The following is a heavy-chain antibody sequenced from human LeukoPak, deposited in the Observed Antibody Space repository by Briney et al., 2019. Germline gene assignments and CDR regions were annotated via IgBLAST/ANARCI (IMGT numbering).Heavy chain of an antibody. CDR2: INHSGST. J-gene: IGHJ4*02. D-gene: IGHD4-17*01. CDR3: AGGEVPMTTVTTAFDY. Sequence: PSETLSLTCAVYGGSFSGYYWTWIRQPPGKGLEWIAEINHSGSTNYNPSLKSRVIISVDTSKNQFSLKLSSVTDADTAVYYCAGGEVPMTTVTTAFDYWGQGTLVTVSS. V-gene: IGHV4-34*01. CDR1: GGSFSGYY.